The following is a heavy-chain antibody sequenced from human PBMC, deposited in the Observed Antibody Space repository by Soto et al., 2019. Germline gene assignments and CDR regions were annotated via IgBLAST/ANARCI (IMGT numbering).Heavy chain of an antibody. CDR2: INHSGST. CDR3: ARERFGIVLRRGMDV. V-gene: IGHV4-34*01. J-gene: IGHJ6*02. D-gene: IGHD2-8*01. Sequence: PSETLSLTCAVYGGSFSGYYWSWIRQPPGKGLEWIGEINHSGSTNYNPSLKSRVTISVDTSKNQFSLKLSSVTAADTAVYYCARERFGIVLRRGMDVWGQGTTVTVSS. CDR1: GGSFSGYY.